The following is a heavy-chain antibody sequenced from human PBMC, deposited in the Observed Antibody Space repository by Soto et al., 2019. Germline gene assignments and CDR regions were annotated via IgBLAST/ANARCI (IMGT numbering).Heavy chain of an antibody. CDR2: INVYNGNT. J-gene: IGHJ5*02. V-gene: IGHV1-18*01. CDR3: ARDISGEGFGESNWIDP. D-gene: IGHD3-10*01. Sequence: QVQLVQSGAEVKRPGASVKVSCKASGYTFTSYGISWVRQAPGQGLEWMGWINVYNGNTNYAQKFQGRVTMIKDTSTSTAYMKRRSLRYDDTDVYYCARDISGEGFGESNWIDPWGQGTLVTVSS. CDR1: GYTFTSYG.